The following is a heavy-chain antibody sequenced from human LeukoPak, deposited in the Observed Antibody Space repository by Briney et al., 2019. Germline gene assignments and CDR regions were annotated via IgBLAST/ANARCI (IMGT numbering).Heavy chain of an antibody. V-gene: IGHV3-23*01. CDR3: AKDHGTAVAGLYY. Sequence: PGGSLRLSCAASGFSLSTYGVSWVRQPPGKGLEWVSGITGTGGSTYYADSVKGRFTVSRDTSKNTLYLQMNSLRAEDTAIYYCAKDHGTAVAGLYYWGQGTLVTVSS. D-gene: IGHD6-19*01. CDR2: ITGTGGST. J-gene: IGHJ4*02. CDR1: GFSLSTYG.